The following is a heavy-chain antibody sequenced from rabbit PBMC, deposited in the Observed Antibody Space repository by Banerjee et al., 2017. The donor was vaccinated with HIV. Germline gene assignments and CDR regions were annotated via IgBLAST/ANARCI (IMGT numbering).Heavy chain of an antibody. CDR3: ARAAADSGAGYKL. J-gene: IGHJ4*01. CDR1: GFTLSSYW. V-gene: IGHV1S40*01. CDR2: IYAGSSGST. Sequence: QSLEESGGDLVKPGASLTLTCTASGFTLSSYWMYWVRQTPGKGLEWIACIYAGSSGSTWYASWAKGRFTISKTSWTTVTLQMTSLTAADTASYFCARAAADSGAGYKLWGPGTLVTVS. D-gene: IGHD3-1*01.